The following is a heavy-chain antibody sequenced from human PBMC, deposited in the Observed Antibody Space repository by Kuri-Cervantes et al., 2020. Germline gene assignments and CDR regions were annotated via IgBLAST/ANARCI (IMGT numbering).Heavy chain of an antibody. J-gene: IGHJ4*02. D-gene: IGHD3-16*02. CDR1: GFTFSDYY. Sequence: GESLKISCAASGFTFSDYYMSWIRQAPGKGLEWVSYISSSGSTIYYADSVKGRFTISRDNSKNTLYLQMNSLRAEDTAVYYCAPILGELSWYFDYWAREPWSPSPQ. CDR3: APILGELSWYFDY. V-gene: IGHV3-11*01. CDR2: ISSSGSTI.